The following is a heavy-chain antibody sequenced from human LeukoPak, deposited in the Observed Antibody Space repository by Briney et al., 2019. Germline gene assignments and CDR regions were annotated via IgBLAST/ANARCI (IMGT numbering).Heavy chain of an antibody. D-gene: IGHD3-9*01. J-gene: IGHJ6*03. Sequence: ASVKVSCKASGYTFPSYDINWVRQAAGQGLEWMGWMNPNSGNTGYAQRFQGRVTMTRNTSISTAYMELSSLRSEDTAVYYCARRYEYYYYYMDVWGKGTTVTISS. CDR2: MNPNSGNT. V-gene: IGHV1-8*01. CDR3: ARRYEYYYYYMDV. CDR1: GYTFPSYD.